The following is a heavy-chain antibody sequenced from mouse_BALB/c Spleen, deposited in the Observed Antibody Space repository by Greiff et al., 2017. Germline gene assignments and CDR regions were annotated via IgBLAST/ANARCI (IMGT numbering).Heavy chain of an antibody. CDR1: GFTFSDYY. V-gene: IGHV5-4*02. CDR2: ISDGGSYT. D-gene: IGHD2-14*01. CDR3: ARDRGVHRYNWYFDV. J-gene: IGHJ1*01. Sequence: EVQLVESGGGLVKPGGSLKLSCAASGFTFSDYYMYWVRQTPEKRLEWVATISDGGSYTYYPDSVKGRFTISRDNAKNNLYLQMSSLKSEDTAMYYCARDRGVHRYNWYFDVWGAGTTVTVSA.